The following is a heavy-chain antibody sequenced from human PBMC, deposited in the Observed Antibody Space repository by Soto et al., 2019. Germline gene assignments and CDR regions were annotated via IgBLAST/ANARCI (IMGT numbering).Heavy chain of an antibody. CDR2: ISGSGGST. V-gene: IGHV3-23*01. D-gene: IGHD3-3*01. Sequence: EVQLLESGGGLVQPGGSLRLSCAASGFTFSSYAMSWVRQAPGKGLEWVSAISGSGGSTYYADSVKGLFTISRDNSKNTLYLQMNSLRAEDTAVYYCAKDYDFWSGYYFGGPDEDYWGQGTLVTVSS. J-gene: IGHJ4*02. CDR3: AKDYDFWSGYYFGGPDEDY. CDR1: GFTFSSYA.